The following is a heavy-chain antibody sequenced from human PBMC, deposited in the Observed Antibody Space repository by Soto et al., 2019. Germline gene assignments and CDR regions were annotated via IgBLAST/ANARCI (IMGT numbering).Heavy chain of an antibody. CDR1: GYTFTGYY. Sequence: VASVKVSCKASGYTFTGYYMHWVRQAPGQGLEWMGWINPNSGGTNYAQKFQGWVTMTRDTSISTAYMELSRLRSDDTAVYYCARDGPLDIVVVVAATRAHYGMDVWGQGTTVTVSS. D-gene: IGHD2-15*01. CDR3: ARDGPLDIVVVVAATRAHYGMDV. V-gene: IGHV1-2*04. J-gene: IGHJ6*02. CDR2: INPNSGGT.